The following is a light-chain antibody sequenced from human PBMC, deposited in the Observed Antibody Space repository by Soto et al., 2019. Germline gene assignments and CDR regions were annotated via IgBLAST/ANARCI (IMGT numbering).Light chain of an antibody. CDR3: SSCTSSSTLV. CDR1: SSDVGGYNF. Sequence: QSVLTQPASVSGSPGQSITISCTGTSSDVGGYNFVSWYQHHPGKAPKLMIYDVTNRPSGVSNRFSGSKSGNTASLTISGLQAEDEADYYCSSCTSSSTLVFGGGTKLTVL. V-gene: IGLV2-14*03. J-gene: IGLJ2*01. CDR2: DVT.